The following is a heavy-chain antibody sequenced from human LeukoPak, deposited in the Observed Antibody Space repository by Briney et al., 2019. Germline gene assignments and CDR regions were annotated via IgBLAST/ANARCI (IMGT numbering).Heavy chain of an antibody. CDR2: ITNSGNSI. CDR3: ASYYYYGMDV. V-gene: IGHV3-11*01. Sequence: PGGSLRLSCAASGFTFSSYWMSWIRQAPGKGLEWVSYITNSGNSIYYADSVKGRFTISRDNTKNSLYLQMNSLRAEDTAVYYCASYYYYGMDVWGQGTTVTVSS. J-gene: IGHJ6*02. CDR1: GFTFSSYW.